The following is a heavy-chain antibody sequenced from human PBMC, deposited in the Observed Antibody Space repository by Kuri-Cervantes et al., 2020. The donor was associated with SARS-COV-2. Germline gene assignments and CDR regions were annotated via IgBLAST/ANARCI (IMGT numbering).Heavy chain of an antibody. CDR2: IYHSGST. V-gene: IGHV4-38-2*01. CDR3: ARVGYSSGRPDY. J-gene: IGHJ4*02. CDR1: GYSISSGYY. D-gene: IGHD5-18*01. Sequence: SETLSLTCAVSGYSISSGYYWGWIRQPPGKGLEWIGSIYHSGSTYYNPSLKSRVTISVDRSKNQFSLKLSSVTAADTAVYYCARVGYSSGRPDYWGQGTLVTVSS.